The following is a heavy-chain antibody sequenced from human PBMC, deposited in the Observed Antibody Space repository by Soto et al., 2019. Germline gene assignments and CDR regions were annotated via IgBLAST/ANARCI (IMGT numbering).Heavy chain of an antibody. V-gene: IGHV1-18*01. D-gene: IGHD4-17*01. J-gene: IGHJ3*02. Sequence: ASVKVSCKASGGTFSSYGISWVRQAPGQGLEWMGWISAYNGNTNYAQKLQGRVTMTTDTSTSTAYMELRSLRSDDTAVYYCARDALDYGDHYDAFDIWGQGTMVTVSS. CDR2: ISAYNGNT. CDR1: GGTFSSYG. CDR3: ARDALDYGDHYDAFDI.